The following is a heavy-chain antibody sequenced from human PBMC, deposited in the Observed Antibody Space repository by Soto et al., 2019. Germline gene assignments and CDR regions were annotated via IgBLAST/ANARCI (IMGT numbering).Heavy chain of an antibody. V-gene: IGHV5-10-1*01. Sequence: GEPLKISCKGSGNRFANYWISWVRQMPEKGLEWMGRIDPSDSSTAYSPSFQGHVTVSADKSISTAYLQWSSLKASDTAIYYCAKFRHDFSAMDVWGQGTTVTVSS. CDR2: IDPSDSST. J-gene: IGHJ6*02. CDR3: AKFRHDFSAMDV. D-gene: IGHD3-3*01. CDR1: GNRFANYW.